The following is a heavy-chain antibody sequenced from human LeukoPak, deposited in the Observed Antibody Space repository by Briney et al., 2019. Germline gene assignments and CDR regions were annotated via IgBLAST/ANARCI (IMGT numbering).Heavy chain of an antibody. J-gene: IGHJ6*03. CDR1: GGTFSSYA. CDR2: IIPILGTT. D-gene: IGHD3-10*01. V-gene: IGHV1-69*10. CDR3: ARTRSSPSGYYYYMDV. Sequence: WASVKVSCKASGGTFSSYAISWVRQAPGQGLEWMGGIIPILGTTNYAQKFQGRVTITADKSTSTAYMELSSLRSEDTAVYYCARTRSSPSGYYYYMDVWGKGTTVTVS.